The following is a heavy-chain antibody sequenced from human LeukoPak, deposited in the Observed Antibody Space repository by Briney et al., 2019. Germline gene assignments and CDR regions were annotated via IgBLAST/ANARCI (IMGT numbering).Heavy chain of an antibody. D-gene: IGHD3-10*01. CDR3: ARVGYYGVVRIFDY. CDR2: IYTSGST. J-gene: IGHJ4*02. CDR1: GGSISSGSYY. V-gene: IGHV4-61*02. Sequence: PSQTLSLTCTVSGGSISSGSYYWSWIRQPAGKGLEWIGRIYTSGSTNYNPSLKSRVTISVDTSKNQFSLKLSSVTAAGTAVYYCARVGYYGVVRIFDYWGQGTLVTVSS.